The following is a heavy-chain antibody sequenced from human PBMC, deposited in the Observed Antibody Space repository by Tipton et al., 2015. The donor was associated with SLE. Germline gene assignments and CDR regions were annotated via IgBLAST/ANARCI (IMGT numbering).Heavy chain of an antibody. CDR3: ARNCGGDCFGAFDI. V-gene: IGHV4-61*09. D-gene: IGHD2-21*01. CDR1: GGSINSDTYY. Sequence: TLSLTCTVSGGSINSDTYYWGWVRQPPGKRLEWIGYIYTSGRTNYNPSLKSRVTISVDTSKGQFSLKLSSVTAADTAIYYCARNCGGDCFGAFDIWGQGTMVNVSP. CDR2: IYTSGRT. J-gene: IGHJ3*02.